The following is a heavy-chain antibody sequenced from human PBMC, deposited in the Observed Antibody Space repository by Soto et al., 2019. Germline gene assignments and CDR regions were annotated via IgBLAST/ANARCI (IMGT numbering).Heavy chain of an antibody. Sequence: QVQLVESGGGVIQPGRSLRLSCAASGFTFTNSGMHWVRQAPGKGLEWVAVISYDGNTKYYADSVKGRFTISRDNSQHTLYLQMNNLRGEGTAEYYCSAQVSSGYWGQGTLVTVSS. J-gene: IGHJ4*02. D-gene: IGHD2-21*01. V-gene: IGHV3-30*03. CDR1: GFTFTNSG. CDR3: SAQVSSGY. CDR2: ISYDGNTK.